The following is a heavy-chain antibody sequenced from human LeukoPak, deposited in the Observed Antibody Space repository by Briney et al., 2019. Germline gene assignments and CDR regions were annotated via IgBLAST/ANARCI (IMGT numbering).Heavy chain of an antibody. V-gene: IGHV1-69*05. Sequence: SVKVSCKASGGTFSSYAISWVRQAPGQGLEWMGRIIPIFGTANYAQKFQGRVTITTDESTSTAYMELSRLRSEDTAVYYCARDQYDSSGYYYYWGQGTLVTVSS. J-gene: IGHJ4*02. CDR2: IIPIFGTA. CDR1: GGTFSSYA. D-gene: IGHD3-22*01. CDR3: ARDQYDSSGYYYY.